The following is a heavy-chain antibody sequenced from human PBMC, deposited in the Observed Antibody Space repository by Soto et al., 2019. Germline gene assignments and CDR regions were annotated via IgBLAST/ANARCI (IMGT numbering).Heavy chain of an antibody. V-gene: IGHV3-23*01. J-gene: IGHJ4*02. CDR3: AKSSSASTFDY. CDR2: ISGSDDST. Sequence: EVQLLESGGGLVQPGESLRLSCAASGFTFSSYAMSWVRQAPGKGLEWVSGISGSDDSTYYADSVKGRFTISRDNSKNTMYLQMNNLRAEDTAVYYCAKSSSASTFDYWGQGTLVTVSS. CDR1: GFTFSSYA. D-gene: IGHD6-6*01.